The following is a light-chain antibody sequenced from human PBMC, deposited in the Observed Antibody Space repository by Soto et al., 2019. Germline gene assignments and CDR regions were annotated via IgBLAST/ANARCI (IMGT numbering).Light chain of an antibody. Sequence: AIQMTQFPSALSASVRDRVTITCRASQDIRNDLGWYQQKPGKAPKLLIYGASSLQSGVPSRFSGSGSGTRFTLTISSLQPEDVATYYCLHDYSYPWTLGQGTKVDI. CDR1: QDIRND. V-gene: IGKV1-6*01. J-gene: IGKJ1*01. CDR3: LHDYSYPWT. CDR2: GAS.